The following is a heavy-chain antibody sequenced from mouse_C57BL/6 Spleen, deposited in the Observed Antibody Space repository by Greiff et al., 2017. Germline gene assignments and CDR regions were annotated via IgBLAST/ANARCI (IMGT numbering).Heavy chain of an antibody. CDR3: ASRDGSSSFAY. J-gene: IGHJ3*01. D-gene: IGHD1-1*01. CDR1: GYTFTTYP. CDR2: FHPYNDDT. V-gene: IGHV1-47*01. Sequence: VQLQQSGAELVKPGASVKMSCKASGYTFTTYPIEWMKQNHGKSLAWIGNFHPYNDDTKYNEKFKGKVTLTVEKSSSTVYLELSRLTSDDSSVYYCASRDGSSSFAYWGTGTLVTVSA.